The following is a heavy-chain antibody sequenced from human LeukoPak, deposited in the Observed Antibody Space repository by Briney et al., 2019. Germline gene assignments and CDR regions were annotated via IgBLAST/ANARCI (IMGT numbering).Heavy chain of an antibody. D-gene: IGHD2-15*01. Sequence: SETLSLTCTVSGGSISNYYWSWIRQPPGKGLEWIGYISYSGSTNYNPSLKSRVTISVDTSKNQFSLRLNSVTAADTAVYYCARDGVYCSGGNCYTYWGQGTLVTVSS. CDR3: ARDGVYCSGGNCYTY. J-gene: IGHJ4*02. CDR2: ISYSGST. V-gene: IGHV4-59*01. CDR1: GGSISNYY.